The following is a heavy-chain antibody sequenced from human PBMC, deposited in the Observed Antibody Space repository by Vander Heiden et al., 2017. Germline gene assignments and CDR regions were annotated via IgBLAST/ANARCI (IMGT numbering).Heavy chain of an antibody. D-gene: IGHD6-13*01. CDR2: NSAYNGNT. Sequence: QVQLVQSGAEVKKPGASVKVSCKASGYTFTSYGISWVRQAPGKGLGWRGRNSAYNGNTNEAQKLQGRVTMTTDTSTSTAYMELRSLRSDDTAVYYCARDRIPQRIAAAGQTTDNYYYYGMDVWGQGTTVTVSS. CDR1: GYTFTSYG. J-gene: IGHJ6*02. V-gene: IGHV1-18*01. CDR3: ARDRIPQRIAAAGQTTDNYYYYGMDV.